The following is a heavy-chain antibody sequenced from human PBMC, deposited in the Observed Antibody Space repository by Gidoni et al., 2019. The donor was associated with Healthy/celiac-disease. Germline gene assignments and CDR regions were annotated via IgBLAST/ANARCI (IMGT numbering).Heavy chain of an antibody. CDR3: ARERETGNWNYVRNWYFDL. CDR1: GGTFSSYA. Sequence: QVQLVQSGAEVKKPGSSVKVSCKASGGTFSSYAISWVRQAPGQGLEWMGGIIPIFGTANYAQKFQGRVTITADESTSTAYMELSSLRSEDTAVYYCARERETGNWNYVRNWYFDLWGRGTLVTVSS. CDR2: IIPIFGTA. D-gene: IGHD1-7*01. J-gene: IGHJ2*01. V-gene: IGHV1-69*01.